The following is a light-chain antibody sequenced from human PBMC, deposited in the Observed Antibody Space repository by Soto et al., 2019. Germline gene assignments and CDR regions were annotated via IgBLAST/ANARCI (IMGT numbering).Light chain of an antibody. J-gene: IGLJ2*01. Sequence: QSALTQRASVSGSPGQSITISCTGTSNDVGAYNYVSWYQQHPGKAPKLMIFEVSDRPSGVSNRFSGSKSGNTASLTISGLQAEDEADYYCSSYTSSNTLVFGGGTKLTVL. CDR1: SNDVGAYNY. CDR2: EVS. V-gene: IGLV2-14*01. CDR3: SSYTSSNTLV.